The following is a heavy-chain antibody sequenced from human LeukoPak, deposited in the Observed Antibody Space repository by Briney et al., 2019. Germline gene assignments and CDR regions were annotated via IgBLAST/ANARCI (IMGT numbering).Heavy chain of an antibody. CDR1: GFTFSSYG. V-gene: IGHV3-23*01. CDR2: ISGSGGST. CDR3: ATSSGWPGTFDY. Sequence: GGSLRLSCAASGFTFSSYGMSWVRQAPGKGLEWVSTISGSGGSTYYADSVKGRFTISRDNSKNTVYLQMNSLRAEDTAVYYCATSSGWPGTFDYWGQGTLVTVSS. D-gene: IGHD6-19*01. J-gene: IGHJ4*02.